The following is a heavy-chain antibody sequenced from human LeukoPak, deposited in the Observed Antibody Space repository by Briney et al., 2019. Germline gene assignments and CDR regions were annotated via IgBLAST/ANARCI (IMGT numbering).Heavy chain of an antibody. CDR3: ARGYNWNDWWFDP. CDR2: INPSGGST. V-gene: IGHV1-46*01. J-gene: IGHJ5*02. Sequence: GASVKASCKASGYTFTNYGITWMRQAPGQGLEWMGIINPSGGSTSYAQKFQGRVTMTRDTSTSTVYMELSSLRSEDTAVYYCARGYNWNDWWFDPWGQGTLVTVSS. D-gene: IGHD1-20*01. CDR1: GYTFTNYG.